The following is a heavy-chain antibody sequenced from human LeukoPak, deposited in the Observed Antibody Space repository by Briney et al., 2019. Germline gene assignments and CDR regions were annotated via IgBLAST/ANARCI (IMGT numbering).Heavy chain of an antibody. CDR1: GFTFSAYS. CDR3: ARSDSGSYW. V-gene: IGHV3-48*01. J-gene: IGHJ4*02. Sequence: GGSLRLSCAASGFTFSAYSMTWVRQAPGKGLEWVSYISSSSRTIYYADSVKGRFTISRDNAKNSLYLQMNSLRAGDTAVYYCARSDSGSYWGGQGTLVTVSS. CDR2: ISSSSRTI. D-gene: IGHD1-26*01.